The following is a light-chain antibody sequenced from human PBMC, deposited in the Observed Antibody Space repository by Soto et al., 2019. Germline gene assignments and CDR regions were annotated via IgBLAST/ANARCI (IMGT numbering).Light chain of an antibody. CDR3: QQYGSSPWT. V-gene: IGKV3-20*01. J-gene: IGKJ1*01. Sequence: EIVLTQSPGTLSLSPGERATLSCRASQSVSSSYLAWYQQKPGQAPRLLIYGASSRATGIPDRFSGSGSETAFSLTISRRVPIDLEVFDCQQYGSSPWTFGQGTTVENK. CDR2: GAS. CDR1: QSVSSSY.